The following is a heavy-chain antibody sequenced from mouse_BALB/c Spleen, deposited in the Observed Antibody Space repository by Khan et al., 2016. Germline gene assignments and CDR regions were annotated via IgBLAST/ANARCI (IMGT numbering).Heavy chain of an antibody. D-gene: IGHD2-10*02. J-gene: IGHJ4*01. CDR3: ARVWGDY. CDR2: IWGDGST. CDR1: GFSLTGSG. Sequence: QVQLKESGPGLVAPSQSLSITCTVSGFSLTGSGVNWVRQPPGKGLEWLGLIWGDGSTDYNSALKSILSISKHNSQRQAFSKRNSLQTDDTARYYCARVWGDYWGQGTSVTVSS. V-gene: IGHV2-6-7*01.